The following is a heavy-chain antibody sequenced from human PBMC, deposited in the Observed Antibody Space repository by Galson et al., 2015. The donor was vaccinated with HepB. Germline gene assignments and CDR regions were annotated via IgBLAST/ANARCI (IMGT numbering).Heavy chain of an antibody. CDR2: IWYDGSNK. Sequence: SLRLSCAASGFTFSSYGMHWVRQAPGKGLEWVAVIWYDGSNKYYADSVKGRFTISRDNSKNTLYLQMNSLRAEDTAVYYCARDANNPIPPYYYGMDVWGQGTTVTVSS. V-gene: IGHV3-33*01. CDR1: GFTFSSYG. D-gene: IGHD2-21*01. CDR3: ARDANNPIPPYYYGMDV. J-gene: IGHJ6*02.